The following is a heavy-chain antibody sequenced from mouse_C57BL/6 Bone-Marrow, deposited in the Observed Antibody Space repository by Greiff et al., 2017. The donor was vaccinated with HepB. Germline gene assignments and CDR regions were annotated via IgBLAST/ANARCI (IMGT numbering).Heavy chain of an antibody. J-gene: IGHJ2*01. CDR3: ARRGLLRFDY. V-gene: IGHV1-7*01. Sequence: QVQLQQSGAELAKPGASVKLSCKASGYTFTSYWMHWVKQRPGQGLEWIGYINPSSGYTKYNQKFKDKAPLTADKSSSTAYMQLSSLPYEDSAVYYCARRGLLRFDYWGQGTTLTVSS. D-gene: IGHD1-1*01. CDR2: INPSSGYT. CDR1: GYTFTSYW.